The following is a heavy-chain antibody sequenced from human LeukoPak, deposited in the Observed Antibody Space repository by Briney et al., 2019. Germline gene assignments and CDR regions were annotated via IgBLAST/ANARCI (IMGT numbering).Heavy chain of an antibody. CDR3: ARDPHSLDY. CDR2: IAYTGTI. J-gene: IGHJ4*02. V-gene: IGHV3-48*01. CDR1: GFTFSSYS. Sequence: GGSLRLSCTASGFTFSSYSMNWVRQAPGKGLEWVACIAYTGTIHYADSVRGRFAISRDNAKGSLFLQLNSLRAEDTAVYYCARDPHSLDYWGQGTLVTVSS.